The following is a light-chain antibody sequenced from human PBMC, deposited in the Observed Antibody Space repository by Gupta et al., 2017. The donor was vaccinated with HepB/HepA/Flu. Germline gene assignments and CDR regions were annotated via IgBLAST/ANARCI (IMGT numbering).Light chain of an antibody. J-gene: IGLJ1*01. CDR3: YSHANRINTCEV. CDR2: YNN. CDR1: SANIGAGYD. Sequence: QPVLTQPPSVAGAPGQRVTISCTGSSANIGAGYDVHWYQQLPGIAPKLLIYYNNNRPSGVPDRCSGSKYGTSDSSAITGLQAKDEAMEDCYSHANRINTCEVLGSGTKVTVL. V-gene: IGLV1-40*01.